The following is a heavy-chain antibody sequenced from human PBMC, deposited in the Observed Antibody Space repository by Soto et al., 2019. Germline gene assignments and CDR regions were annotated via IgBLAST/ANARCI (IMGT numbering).Heavy chain of an antibody. Sequence: QVQLVQSGAEVKKPGASVKVSCKASGYTFTSYAMHWVRQAPGQRLEWMGWINAGNGNTKYSQKFQGRVTITRDTSASTAYMELSSLRSDDTAVYYCARDYYYGSGSNQKINWFDPWGQGTLVTVSS. D-gene: IGHD3-10*01. CDR1: GYTFTSYA. J-gene: IGHJ5*02. CDR2: INAGNGNT. CDR3: ARDYYYGSGSNQKINWFDP. V-gene: IGHV1-3*01.